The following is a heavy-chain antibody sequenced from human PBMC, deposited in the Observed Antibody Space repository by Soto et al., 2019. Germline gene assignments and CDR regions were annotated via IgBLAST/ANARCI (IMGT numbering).Heavy chain of an antibody. D-gene: IGHD6-13*01. Sequence: PGGSLRLSCAASGFTFSRSAMSWVRQAPGRGLEWFSTISGSGGTTYYAAYVKGRFTISRDNSKNILYLVLNSLRAEDTAVYYCAMGLAAAGPLDYWGQGILVTVSS. CDR2: ISGSGGTT. CDR3: AMGLAAAGPLDY. CDR1: GFTFSRSA. V-gene: IGHV3-23*01. J-gene: IGHJ4*02.